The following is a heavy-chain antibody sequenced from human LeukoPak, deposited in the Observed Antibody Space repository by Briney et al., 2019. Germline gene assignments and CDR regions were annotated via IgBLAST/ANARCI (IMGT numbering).Heavy chain of an antibody. CDR3: ARPPSAYYYYMDV. CDR1: GFTFSSYR. V-gene: IGHV3-7*01. J-gene: IGHJ6*03. CDR2: KKQDGSEK. D-gene: IGHD2-15*01. Sequence: GGSLRLSCAASGFTFSSYRMSWVRQAPGKGREWVANKKQDGSEKYYVDSVKGRFTISRDNAKNSLYLQMNSLRAEDTAVYYCARPPSAYYYYMDVWGKGTTVTVSS.